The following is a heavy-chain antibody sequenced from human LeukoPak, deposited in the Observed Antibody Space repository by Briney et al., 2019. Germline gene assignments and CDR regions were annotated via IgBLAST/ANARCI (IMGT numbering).Heavy chain of an antibody. V-gene: IGHV1-69*05. Sequence: SVKVSCKASGDTFSSYAISWVRQAPGQGLEWMGGIIPIFGTANYAQKFQGRVTITTDESTSTAYMELSSLRSEDTAVYYCASVDTAMATDAFDIWGQGTMVTVSS. D-gene: IGHD5-18*01. CDR1: GDTFSSYA. J-gene: IGHJ3*02. CDR2: IIPIFGTA. CDR3: ASVDTAMATDAFDI.